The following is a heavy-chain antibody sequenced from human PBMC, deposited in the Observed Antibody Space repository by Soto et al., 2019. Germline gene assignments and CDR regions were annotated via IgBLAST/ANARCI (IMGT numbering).Heavy chain of an antibody. CDR2: IYSGGST. D-gene: IGHD6-19*01. J-gene: IGHJ4*02. CDR1: GFTVSSNY. Sequence: GGSLRLSCAASGFTVSSNYMSWVRQAPGKGLEWVSVIYSGGSTYYADSVKGRFTISRDNSKNTLYLQMNSLRAEDTAVYYCARQDSSGWYSDDYWGQGTMVTVSS. CDR3: ARQDSSGWYSDDY. V-gene: IGHV3-53*01.